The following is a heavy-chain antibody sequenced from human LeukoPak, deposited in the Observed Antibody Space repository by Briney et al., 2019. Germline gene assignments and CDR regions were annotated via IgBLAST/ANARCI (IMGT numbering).Heavy chain of an antibody. J-gene: IGHJ6*04. CDR3: ARSYCSGGSCYPGDSYYYGMDV. V-gene: IGHV1-69*01. CDR2: IIPIFGTA. D-gene: IGHD2-15*01. Sequence: SVKVSCKASGGTFSSYAISWVRQAPGQGLEWMGGIIPIFGTANYAQKFQGRVTITADESTSTAYMELSSLRSEDTAVYYCARSYCSGGSCYPGDSYYYGMDVWGKGTTVTVSS. CDR1: GGTFSSYA.